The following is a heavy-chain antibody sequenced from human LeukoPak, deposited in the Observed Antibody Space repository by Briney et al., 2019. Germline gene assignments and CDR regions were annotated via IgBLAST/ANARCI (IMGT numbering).Heavy chain of an antibody. CDR3: ARGRDSSGGGFDY. Sequence: GGSLRLSCAASGFTFSSYSMNWVRQAPGKGLEWVSSISSSSSYIYYADPVKGRFTISRDNAKNSLYLQMNSLRAEDAAVYYCARGRDSSGGGFDYWGQGTLVTVSS. CDR1: GFTFSSYS. D-gene: IGHD6-19*01. V-gene: IGHV3-21*01. J-gene: IGHJ4*02. CDR2: ISSSSSYI.